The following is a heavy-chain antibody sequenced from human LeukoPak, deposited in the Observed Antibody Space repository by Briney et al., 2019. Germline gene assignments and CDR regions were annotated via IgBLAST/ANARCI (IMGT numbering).Heavy chain of an antibody. J-gene: IGHJ6*02. Sequence: ASVKVSCKVSGYTLTELSMHWVRQAPGKGLEWMGGFDPEDGETIYAQKFQGRVTMTEDTSTDTAYMELSSLRSEDTAVYYCAAPLPAAMYYYYGMDVWGQGTTVTVSS. CDR2: FDPEDGET. CDR1: GYTLTELS. V-gene: IGHV1-24*01. CDR3: AAPLPAAMYYYYGMDV. D-gene: IGHD2-2*01.